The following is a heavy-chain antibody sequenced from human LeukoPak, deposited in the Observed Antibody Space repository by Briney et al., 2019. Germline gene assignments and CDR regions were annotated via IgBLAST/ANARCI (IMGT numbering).Heavy chain of an antibody. V-gene: IGHV4-34*01. CDR1: GGSFSGYY. J-gene: IGHJ3*02. D-gene: IGHD2-2*01. CDR2: INHSGST. CDR3: ARGWGPQLIYCSSTSCYLNAFDI. Sequence: SETLSLTCAVYGGSFSGYYWSCIRQPPGKGLEWIGEINHSGSTNYNPSLKSRVTISVDTSKNQFSLKLSSVTAADTAVYYCARGWGPQLIYCSSTSCYLNAFDIWGQETMVTVSS.